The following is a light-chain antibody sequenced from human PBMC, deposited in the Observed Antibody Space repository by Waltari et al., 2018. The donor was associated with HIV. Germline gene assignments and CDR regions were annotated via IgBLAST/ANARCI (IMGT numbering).Light chain of an antibody. CDR2: EDS. V-gene: IGLV3-10*01. CDR3: YSTDSSGNHVV. Sequence: YELTQPPSVSVSPGQTARITCSGHALPKKYAYWYQQKSGQAPVLVIYEDSKRPSGIPERFSGSSSGTMATLTISGAQVEDEADYYCYSTDSSGNHVVFGGGTKLTVL. CDR1: ALPKKY. J-gene: IGLJ2*01.